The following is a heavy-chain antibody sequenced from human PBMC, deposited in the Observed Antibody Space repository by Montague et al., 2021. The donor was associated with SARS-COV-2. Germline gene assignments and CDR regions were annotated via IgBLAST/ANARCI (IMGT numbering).Heavy chain of an antibody. D-gene: IGHD1-1*01. J-gene: IGHJ5*01. CDR2: IGYSASS. CDR1: GAYIGSSFSY. V-gene: IGHV4-39*01. CDR3: AGYRVGTMLDS. Sequence: SETLSLTCTVPGAYIGSSFSYWGWLRQPPGKGLEWIGSIGYSASSFYNPSLRSRVTISEDTSRNQFSLKVTSVTAADTAVYYCAGYRVGTMLDSWGPGTLATVSS.